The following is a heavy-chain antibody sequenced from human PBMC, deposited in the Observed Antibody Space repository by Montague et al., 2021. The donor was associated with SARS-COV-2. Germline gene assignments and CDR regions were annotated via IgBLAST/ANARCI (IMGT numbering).Heavy chain of an antibody. CDR3: AKDQVYSGSYFAD. V-gene: IGHV3-23*01. D-gene: IGHD1-26*01. CDR1: GFTFSNYA. CDR2: ITGSGGGT. J-gene: IGHJ4*02. Sequence: SLRLSCAASGFTFSNYAMSWVRQAPGKGLEWVSAITGSGGGTYYVGSVKGRFTISKDNSKNMLYLQMNSLRAEDTAVYYCAKDQVYSGSYFADWGQGTLVTVSS.